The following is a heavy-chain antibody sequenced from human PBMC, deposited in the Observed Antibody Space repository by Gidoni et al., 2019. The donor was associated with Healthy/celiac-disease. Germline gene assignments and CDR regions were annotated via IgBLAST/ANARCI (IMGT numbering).Heavy chain of an antibody. CDR2: IYSGGST. Sequence: EVQLVESGGGLVQPGGSLRLSCAASGFTVSSNYMSWVRQAPGKGLEWVSVIYSGGSTYYADSVKGRFTISRHNSKNTLYLQMNSLRAEDTAVYYCAREGRGPDSSGYQHDAFDIWGQGTMVTVSS. D-gene: IGHD3-22*01. CDR3: AREGRGPDSSGYQHDAFDI. CDR1: GFTVSSNY. J-gene: IGHJ3*02. V-gene: IGHV3-53*04.